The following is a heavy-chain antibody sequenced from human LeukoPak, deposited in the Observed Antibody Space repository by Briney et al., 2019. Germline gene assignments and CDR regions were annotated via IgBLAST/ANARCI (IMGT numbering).Heavy chain of an antibody. CDR2: ISGSGGST. J-gene: IGHJ6*03. CDR3: AKSQKPSITIFGVVIKRGYYMDV. CDR1: GFTFSSYS. D-gene: IGHD3-3*01. V-gene: IGHV3-23*01. Sequence: PGGSLRLSCAASGFTFSSYSMNWVRQAPGKGLEWVSAISGSGGSTYYADSVKGRFTISRDNSKNTLYLQMNSLRAEDTAVYYCAKSQKPSITIFGVVIKRGYYMDVWGKGTTVTVSS.